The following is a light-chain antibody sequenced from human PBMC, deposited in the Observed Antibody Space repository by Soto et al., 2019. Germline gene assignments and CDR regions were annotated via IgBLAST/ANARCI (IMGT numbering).Light chain of an antibody. J-gene: IGKJ1*01. CDR3: QQYDNWWT. CDR2: DAS. V-gene: IGKV3D-15*01. CDR1: QSVSSN. Sequence: EIVMTQSPATLSVSPGERATLSCRASQSVSSNLAWYQQKPGQAPRLLIYDASNRATGIPARFGGSGSGTEFTLTISSLHSEDFGVYYCQQYDNWWTFGQGTKVDI.